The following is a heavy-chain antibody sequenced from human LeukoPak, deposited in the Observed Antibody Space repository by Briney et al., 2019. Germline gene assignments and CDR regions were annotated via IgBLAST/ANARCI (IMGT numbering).Heavy chain of an antibody. V-gene: IGHV3-48*03. J-gene: IGHJ4*02. CDR2: ISSSGSTI. CDR1: GFTFSSYE. D-gene: IGHD4-17*01. CDR3: ALTTVTPDDY. Sequence: GGSLRLSCAASGFTFSSYEMNWVRQAPGKGLEWVSYISSSGSTIYYADSVKGRFTISRDNAKNSLYLQMNSLRAEDTAVCYCALTTVTPDDYWGQGTLVTVSS.